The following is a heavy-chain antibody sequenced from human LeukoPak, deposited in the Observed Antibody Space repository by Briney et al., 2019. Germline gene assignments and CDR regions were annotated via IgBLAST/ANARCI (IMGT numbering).Heavy chain of an antibody. CDR2: ISSNGGST. J-gene: IGHJ4*02. CDR3: VKVSSSWYGQGFDY. V-gene: IGHV3-64D*09. D-gene: IGHD6-13*01. CDR1: GFTFSSYA. Sequence: PGGSLRLSCSASGFTFSSYAMHWVRQAPGKGLEYVSAISSNGGSTYYADSVKGRFTISRDNSKNTLYLQMSSLRAEDTAVYYCVKVSSSWYGQGFDYWGQGTWSPSPQ.